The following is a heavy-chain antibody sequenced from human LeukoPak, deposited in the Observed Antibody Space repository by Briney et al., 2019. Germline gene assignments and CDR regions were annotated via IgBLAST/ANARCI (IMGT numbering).Heavy chain of an antibody. CDR3: ARAYYYYYYMDV. J-gene: IGHJ6*03. V-gene: IGHV3-21*01. CDR2: ISNSGTYI. CDR1: GFTFSTYT. Sequence: GGSLRLSCAASGFTFSTYTMNWVRQAPGKGLEWVSSISNSGTYIYYADSVKGRFTISRDNAKNSLYLQMNSLRAEDTAVYYCARAYYYYYYMDVWGKGTTVTVSS.